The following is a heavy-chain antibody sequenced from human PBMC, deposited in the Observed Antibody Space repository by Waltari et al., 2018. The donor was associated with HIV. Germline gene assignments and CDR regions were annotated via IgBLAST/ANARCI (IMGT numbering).Heavy chain of an antibody. CDR3: ARGSDYGSGSFEFDP. D-gene: IGHD3-10*01. CDR2: IGTAGDT. J-gene: IGHJ5*02. V-gene: IGHV3-13*01. Sequence: EVPLVEAGGGLVQPGGSLRLSRADSGFTFNHTELPWVRQTTGKGLEWVSAIGTAGDTYYPGSVKGRFTISRENAKNSLYLQMNSLRAGDTAVYYCARGSDYGSGSFEFDPWGQGTLVTVSS. CDR1: GFTFNHTE.